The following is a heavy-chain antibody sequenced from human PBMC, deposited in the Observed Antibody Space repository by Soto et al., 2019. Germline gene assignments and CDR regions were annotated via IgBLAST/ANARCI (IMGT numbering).Heavy chain of an antibody. CDR1: GFTFSSYS. V-gene: IGHV3-48*01. J-gene: IGHJ4*02. Sequence: PGGSLRLSCAASGFTFSSYSMNWVRQAPGKGLEWVSYISSSSSTIYYADFVKGRFTISRDNAKNSLYLQMNSLRAEDTAVYYCARDRPNVLYYDSSGYYVDYWGQGTLVTVSS. D-gene: IGHD3-22*01. CDR2: ISSSSSTI. CDR3: ARDRPNVLYYDSSGYYVDY.